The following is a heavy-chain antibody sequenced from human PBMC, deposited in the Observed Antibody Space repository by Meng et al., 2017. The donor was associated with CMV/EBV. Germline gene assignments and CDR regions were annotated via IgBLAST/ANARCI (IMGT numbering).Heavy chain of an antibody. CDR1: GYTFTSYG. CDR3: ARGVAAAGRALN. V-gene: IGHV1-18*01. J-gene: IGHJ4*02. D-gene: IGHD6-13*01. Sequence: VNLGHCGAGVTKPGASLKVSCKAAGYTFTSYGIRWVRQAPGQGLEWMGWISAYNGNTNYAQKLQGRVTMTTDTSTSTAYMELRSLRSDDTAVYYCARGVAAAGRALNWGQGTLVTVSS. CDR2: ISAYNGNT.